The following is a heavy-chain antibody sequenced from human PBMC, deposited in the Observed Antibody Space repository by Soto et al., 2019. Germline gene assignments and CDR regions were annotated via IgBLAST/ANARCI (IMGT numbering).Heavy chain of an antibody. CDR2: IYHGGTT. V-gene: IGHV4-38-2*02. CDR1: GYSISSGSY. D-gene: IGHD2-15*01. Sequence: SETLSLTXTVSGYSISSGSYWGWIRQPPGKGPEWIASIYHGGTTFYNPSLKSRVTVSVDKSNNQFSLKLRSVTAADTAVYYCGKVQFMFWVGSPFDYWGLEPWSPSPQ. CDR3: GKVQFMFWVGSPFDY. J-gene: IGHJ4*01.